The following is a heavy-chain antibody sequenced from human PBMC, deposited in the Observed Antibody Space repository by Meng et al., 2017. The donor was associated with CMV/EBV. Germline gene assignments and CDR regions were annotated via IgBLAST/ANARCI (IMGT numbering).Heavy chain of an antibody. CDR3: ARTVVVPAAPEGWFDP. CDR2: IIPIFGTA. V-gene: IGHV1-69*05. J-gene: IGHJ5*02. CDR1: GGTFSSYA. D-gene: IGHD2-2*01. Sequence: KVSCKASGGTFSSYAISWVRQAPGQGLEWMGGIIPIFGTANYAQKFQGRVTITTDESTSTAYMELSSLRSEDTAVYYCARTVVVPAAPEGWFDPWGQGTLVTVSS.